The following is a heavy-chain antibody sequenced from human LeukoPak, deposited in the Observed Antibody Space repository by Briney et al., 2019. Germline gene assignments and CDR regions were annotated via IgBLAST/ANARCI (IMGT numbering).Heavy chain of an antibody. D-gene: IGHD4-17*01. Sequence: SETLSLTCTVSGGSINTYYWSWIRQPPGKGLEWIGYIYYSGSTNYNPSLESRVTISVDTSKNQFSLKLSSVTAADTAVYYCARSYGDYEGGFDYWGQGTLVTVSS. CDR3: ARSYGDYEGGFDY. CDR2: IYYSGST. V-gene: IGHV4-59*01. J-gene: IGHJ4*02. CDR1: GGSINTYY.